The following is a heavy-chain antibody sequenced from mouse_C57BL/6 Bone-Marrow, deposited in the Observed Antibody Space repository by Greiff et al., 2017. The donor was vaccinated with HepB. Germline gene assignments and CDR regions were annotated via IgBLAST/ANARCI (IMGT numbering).Heavy chain of an antibody. CDR1: GYTFTDYY. V-gene: IGHV1-76*01. CDR2: IYPGSGNT. J-gene: IGHJ4*01. Sequence: QVHVKQSGAELVRPGASVKLSCKASGYTFTDYYINWVKQRPGQGLEWIARIYPGSGNTYYNEKFKGKATLTAEKSSSTAYMQLSSLTSEDSAVYFCARGPLSAMDYWGQGTSVTVSS. CDR3: ARGPLSAMDY.